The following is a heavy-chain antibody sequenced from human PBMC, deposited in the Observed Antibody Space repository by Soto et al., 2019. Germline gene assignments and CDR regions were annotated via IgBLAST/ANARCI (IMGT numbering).Heavy chain of an antibody. CDR1: GGSVSSGSYY. V-gene: IGHV4-61*01. CDR3: ARGQDDYSNYFDY. Sequence: SETLSLTCTVSGGSVSSGSYYWSWIRQPPGKGLEWIGYIYYSGSTNYNPSLKSRVTISVDTSKNQFSLKLSSVTAADTAVYYCARGQDDYSNYFDYWGQGTLVTVSS. CDR2: IYYSGST. D-gene: IGHD4-4*01. J-gene: IGHJ4*02.